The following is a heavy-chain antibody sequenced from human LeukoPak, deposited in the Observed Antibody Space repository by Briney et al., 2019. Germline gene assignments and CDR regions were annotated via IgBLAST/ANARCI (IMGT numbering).Heavy chain of an antibody. D-gene: IGHD3-22*01. CDR1: GGSISSYY. J-gene: IGHJ3*02. CDR2: IYYSGST. CDR3: ATQVYYYDSNGYYYEGAFDI. Sequence: SETLSLTCTVSGGSISSYYWSWIRQPPGKGLEWIGYIYYSGSTNYNPSLKSRVTISVDTSKNQFSLKLSSVTAADTAVYYCATQVYYYDSNGYYYEGAFDIWGQGTMVTVSS. V-gene: IGHV4-59*01.